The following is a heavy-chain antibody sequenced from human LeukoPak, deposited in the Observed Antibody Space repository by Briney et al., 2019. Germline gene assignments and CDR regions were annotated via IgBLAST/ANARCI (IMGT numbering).Heavy chain of an antibody. V-gene: IGHV3-30*18. J-gene: IGHJ4*02. Sequence: PGRSLRLSCEASGFTFSNYGMHWVRQAPGRGLEWVALISYDGSNKYYADSVKGRFTISRDNSKNTLYLQMNSLRAEDTAVYYCAKETYLSLDHWGQGTLVTVSS. CDR1: GFTFSNYG. CDR3: AKETYLSLDH. D-gene: IGHD2/OR15-2a*01. CDR2: ISYDGSNK.